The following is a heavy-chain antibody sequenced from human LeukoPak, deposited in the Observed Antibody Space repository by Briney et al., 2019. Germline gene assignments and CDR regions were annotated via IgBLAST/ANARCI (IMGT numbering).Heavy chain of an antibody. Sequence: QPGGSLRLSCAASGFTFSSYSMNWVRQAPGKGLEWVSYISSSSSTIYYADSVMGRFTISRDNAKNSLYLQMNSLRGEDTAVYYCARGPGIAAAGIYYYYGMDVWGQGTTVTVSS. D-gene: IGHD6-13*01. V-gene: IGHV3-48*01. CDR1: GFTFSSYS. CDR3: ARGPGIAAAGIYYYYGMDV. J-gene: IGHJ6*02. CDR2: ISSSSSTI.